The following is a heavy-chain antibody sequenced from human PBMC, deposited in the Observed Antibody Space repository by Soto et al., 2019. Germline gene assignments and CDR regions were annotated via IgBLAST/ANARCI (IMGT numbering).Heavy chain of an antibody. Sequence: EVQLVEFGGGLVQPGGSLRLSCAASGFTFSRYWMSWLRQAPGKGLEWVANIKRDGSEKYYVDSVKGRFTISRDNAKNSLYLQMNSLRAEDTAVYYCARVDTTIGVYWDFDIWGRGTLVIASS. D-gene: IGHD5-18*01. V-gene: IGHV3-7*04. CDR3: ARVDTTIGVYWDFDI. J-gene: IGHJ2*01. CDR1: GFTFSRYW. CDR2: IKRDGSEK.